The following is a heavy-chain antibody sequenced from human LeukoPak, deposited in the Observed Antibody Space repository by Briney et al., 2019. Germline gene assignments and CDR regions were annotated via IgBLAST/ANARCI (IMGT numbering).Heavy chain of an antibody. CDR2: ISWNSGSI. Sequence: GRSLRLSCAASGFTFDDYAMHWVRQAPGKGLEWVSGISWNSGSIGYADSVKGRFTISRDNAKNSLYLQMNSLRAEDTALYYCAKDPLAAAGPRSYFDYWGQGTLVTVSS. CDR1: GFTFDDYA. J-gene: IGHJ4*02. V-gene: IGHV3-9*01. D-gene: IGHD6-13*01. CDR3: AKDPLAAAGPRSYFDY.